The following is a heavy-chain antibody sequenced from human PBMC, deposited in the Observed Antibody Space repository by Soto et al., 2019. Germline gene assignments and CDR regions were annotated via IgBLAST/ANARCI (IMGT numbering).Heavy chain of an antibody. Sequence: PSETLSLTCAVSGGSISSGGYSWSWIRQPPGKGLEWIGYIYHSGSTYYNPSLKSRVTISVDTSKNQFSLKLSSVTAADTAVYYCARMINIYVWSFDYWGQGTLVTVSS. V-gene: IGHV4-30-2*01. CDR3: ARMINIYVWSFDY. CDR1: GGSISSGGYS. CDR2: IYHSGST. J-gene: IGHJ4*02. D-gene: IGHD3-16*01.